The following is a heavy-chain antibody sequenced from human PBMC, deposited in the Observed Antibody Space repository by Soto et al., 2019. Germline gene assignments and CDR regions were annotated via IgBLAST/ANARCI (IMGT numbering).Heavy chain of an antibody. CDR1: GGSISSYY. CDR2: IYYSGST. Sequence: QVQLQESGPGLVKPSDTLSLTCTVSGGSISSYYWSWIRQPPGKGLEWIGYIYYSGSTNYNPSLKSRVTISVDTSKNQFSLKLSSVTAADTAVYYCARRYGGAFDIWGQGTMVTVSS. CDR3: ARRYGGAFDI. V-gene: IGHV4-59*08. J-gene: IGHJ3*02. D-gene: IGHD3-10*01.